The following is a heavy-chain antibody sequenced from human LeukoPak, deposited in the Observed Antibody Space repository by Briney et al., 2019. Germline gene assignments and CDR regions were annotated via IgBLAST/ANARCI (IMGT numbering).Heavy chain of an antibody. D-gene: IGHD3-10*01. CDR3: ARGRSGITMVRGVIRKDNWFDP. CDR1: GFTFSSYG. Sequence: GGSLRLSCAASGFTFSSYGMSWVRQAPGKGLEWVSAISGSDGSTYYADSVKGRFTISRDNSKNSLYLQMNSLRAEDTAVYYCARGRSGITMVRGVIRKDNWFDPWGQGTLVTVSS. V-gene: IGHV3-23*01. J-gene: IGHJ5*02. CDR2: ISGSDGST.